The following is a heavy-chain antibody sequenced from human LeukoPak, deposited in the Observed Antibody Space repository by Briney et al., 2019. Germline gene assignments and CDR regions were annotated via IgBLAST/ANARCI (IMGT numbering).Heavy chain of an antibody. Sequence: GGALRLSCAASGFTFSSYSMNWVRQAPGKGLEWVSAISGSGGSTYYADSVKGRFTISRDNSKNTMYLQMNSLRAEDTAVYYCAKDRIRYPPPAGFDYWGQGTLVTVSS. CDR3: AKDRIRYPPPAGFDY. CDR1: GFTFSSYS. CDR2: ISGSGGST. D-gene: IGHD3-16*01. J-gene: IGHJ4*02. V-gene: IGHV3-23*01.